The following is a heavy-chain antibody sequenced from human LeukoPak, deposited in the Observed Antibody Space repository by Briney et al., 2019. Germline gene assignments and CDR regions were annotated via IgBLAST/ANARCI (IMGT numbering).Heavy chain of an antibody. J-gene: IGHJ3*02. CDR1: GFTFSSYR. V-gene: IGHV3-48*01. Sequence: PGGSLRLSCAASGFTFSSYRMNWVGQAPGKGREWVSYISSISNTIYYGDSVKGRFTISRDNSKNTLYLQMNSLRAEDTAVYYCAREYSSSWYDAFDIWGQGTMVTVSS. CDR3: AREYSSSWYDAFDI. CDR2: ISSISNTI. D-gene: IGHD6-13*01.